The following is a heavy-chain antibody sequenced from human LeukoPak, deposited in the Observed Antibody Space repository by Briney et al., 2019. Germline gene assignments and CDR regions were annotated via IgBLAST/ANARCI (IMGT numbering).Heavy chain of an antibody. V-gene: IGHV4-38-2*01. CDR2: IYHSGST. J-gene: IGHJ3*02. Sequence: SETLSLTCAVSGYSISSGYYWGWIRQPPGQGLEWIGSIYHSGSTYYNPSLKSRVTISVDTSKNQFSLKLSSVTAADTAVYYCAEGLGGGAFDIWGQGTMVTVSS. D-gene: IGHD3-16*01. CDR3: AEGLGGGAFDI. CDR1: GYSISSGYY.